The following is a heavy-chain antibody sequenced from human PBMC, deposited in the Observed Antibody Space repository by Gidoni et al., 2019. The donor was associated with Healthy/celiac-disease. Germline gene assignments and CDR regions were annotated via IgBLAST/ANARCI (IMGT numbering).Heavy chain of an antibody. CDR1: GGSISSSTYC. J-gene: IGHJ4*02. CDR3: ARGEFYGSGRYRNLHFDY. V-gene: IGHV4-39*07. CDR2: ICYSGGT. Sequence: QLQLQESGPGLVKPSETLSLACTFSGGSISSSTYCWGWIRQPPGKGLDWIGIICYSGGTYYNPSLKSPVTISVDTSKNQFSLKLSSVTAADTAVYYCARGEFYGSGRYRNLHFDYWGQGTLVTVSS. D-gene: IGHD3-10*01.